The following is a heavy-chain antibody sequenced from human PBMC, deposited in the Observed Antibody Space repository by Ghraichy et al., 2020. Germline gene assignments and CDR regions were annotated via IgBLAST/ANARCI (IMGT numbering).Heavy chain of an antibody. J-gene: IGHJ4*02. V-gene: IGHV3-9*01. D-gene: IGHD3-9*01. Sequence: GGSLRLSCAASGFTFDDYAMHWVRQAPGKGLEWVSGISWNSGSIGYADSVKGRFTISRDNAKNSLYLQMNSLRAEDTALYYCAKLDILTGYGYWGQGTLVTVSS. CDR3: AKLDILTGYGY. CDR2: ISWNSGSI. CDR1: GFTFDDYA.